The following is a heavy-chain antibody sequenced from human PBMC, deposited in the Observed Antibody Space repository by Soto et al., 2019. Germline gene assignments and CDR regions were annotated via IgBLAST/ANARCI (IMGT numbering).Heavy chain of an antibody. CDR1: GFTFSSYA. Sequence: PGGSLRLSCAASGFTFSSYAMSWVRQAPGKGLEWVSAISGSVGSTYYADSVKGRFTISRDNSKNTLYLQMNSLRAEDTAVYYCAKGDTDMVTFGYYFDYWGQGTMVTVSS. D-gene: IGHD5-18*01. V-gene: IGHV3-23*01. CDR3: AKGDTDMVTFGYYFDY. J-gene: IGHJ4*02. CDR2: ISGSVGST.